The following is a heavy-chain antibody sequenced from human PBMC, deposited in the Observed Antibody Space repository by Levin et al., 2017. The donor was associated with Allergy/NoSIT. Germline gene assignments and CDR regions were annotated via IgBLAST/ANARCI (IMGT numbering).Heavy chain of an antibody. Sequence: GGSLRLSCAASGFAFSAYAMHWVRQAPGKGLEWVAVISYDGTNTYYADSVKGRFTISKDRSKKMLFLQMDSLRAEDTALYYCARDLGLRPGGYYYGPGDYWGQGTLVTVSS. CDR2: ISYDGTNT. CDR1: GFAFSAYA. D-gene: IGHD3-22*01. V-gene: IGHV3-30-3*01. J-gene: IGHJ4*02. CDR3: ARDLGLRPGGYYYGPGDY.